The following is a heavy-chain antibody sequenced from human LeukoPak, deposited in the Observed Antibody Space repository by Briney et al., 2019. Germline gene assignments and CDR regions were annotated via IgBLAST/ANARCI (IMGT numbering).Heavy chain of an antibody. D-gene: IGHD4-17*01. CDR2: INPNSGGT. CDR1: EYTFTGYF. Sequence: ASVKVSCEASEYTFTGYFMHWVRQAPGQGLEWTGWINPNSGGTNYAQKFQGRVTMTRDTSISTVYMELSSLRSDDTAVYYCATGDDYFDYWGQGTLVTVSS. CDR3: ATGDDYFDY. V-gene: IGHV1-2*02. J-gene: IGHJ4*02.